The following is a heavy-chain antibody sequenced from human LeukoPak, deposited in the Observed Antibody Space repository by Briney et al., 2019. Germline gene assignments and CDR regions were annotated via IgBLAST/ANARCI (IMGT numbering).Heavy chain of an antibody. CDR2: ISSRGST. V-gene: IGHV4-39*07. CDR1: GGFISSSTYY. Sequence: PSETLSLTCNVSGGFISSSTYYWGWIRQPPGKGLEWIGRISSRGSTQYNPSLNSRVIISVDTSRNQFSLRLTSVTAADTAVYYCARDVPSMNWFDPWGQGTLVTVSS. J-gene: IGHJ5*02. CDR3: ARDVPSMNWFDP. D-gene: IGHD2/OR15-2a*01.